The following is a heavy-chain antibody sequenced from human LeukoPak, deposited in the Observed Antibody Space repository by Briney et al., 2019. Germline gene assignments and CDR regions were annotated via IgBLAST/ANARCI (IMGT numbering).Heavy chain of an antibody. CDR1: GGSVSDYY. V-gene: IGHV4-59*02. D-gene: IGHD7-27*01. Sequence: SQTLSLTCTIAGGSVSDYYWSWIRQSPGKGLEWIGYIYHTGSTSYSPSLKSRVTISADTSQNQFSLKLSSVTAADTAVYYCASRKLGNDYWGQGTLVTVSS. J-gene: IGHJ4*02. CDR2: IYHTGST. CDR3: ASRKLGNDY.